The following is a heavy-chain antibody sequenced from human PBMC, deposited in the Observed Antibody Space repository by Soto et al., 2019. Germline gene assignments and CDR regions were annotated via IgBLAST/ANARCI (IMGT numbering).Heavy chain of an antibody. CDR2: IIPISGTR. J-gene: IGHJ4*02. CDR1: GGTFSIYA. Sequence: QVQLVQSGAEVKKPGSSVKVSCKASGGTFSIYAVSWVRQAPGQGLEWMGGIIPISGTRNYAQRFQGRITITGDESTSTAYMELSSLKSEDTAVYYCARDLGSGYDPGDYWGQGTLVTVSS. V-gene: IGHV1-69*12. D-gene: IGHD5-12*01. CDR3: ARDLGSGYDPGDY.